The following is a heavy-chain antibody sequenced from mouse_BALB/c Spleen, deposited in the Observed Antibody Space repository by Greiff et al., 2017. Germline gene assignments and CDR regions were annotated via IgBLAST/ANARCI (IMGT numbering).Heavy chain of an antibody. V-gene: IGHV14-3*02. CDR3: ALRRADY. CDR2: IDPANGNT. D-gene: IGHD3-1*01. J-gene: IGHJ4*01. CDR1: GFNIKDTY. Sequence: VQLKQSGAELVKPGASVKSSCTASGFNIKDTYMHWVKQRPEQGLEWIGRIDPANGNTKYDPKFQGKATITADTSSNTAYLQLSSLTSEDTAVYYCALRRADYWGQGTSVTVSS.